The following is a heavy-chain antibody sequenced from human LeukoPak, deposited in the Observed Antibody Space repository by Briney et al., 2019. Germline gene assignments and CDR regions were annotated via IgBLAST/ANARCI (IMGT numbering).Heavy chain of an antibody. D-gene: IGHD3-10*01. V-gene: IGHV4-39*01. CDR2: IYYSGNT. CDR1: GGSISSSSHY. J-gene: IGHJ4*02. CDR3: ARRRISNYYGSGSGFDY. Sequence: PSETLSLTCTVSGGSISSSSHYWGWIRQPPGKGLEWIGSIYYSGNTYYNPSLKSRVTISVDTSKNQFSLKLSSVTAADTAVYYCARRRISNYYGSGSGFDYWGQGTLVTVSS.